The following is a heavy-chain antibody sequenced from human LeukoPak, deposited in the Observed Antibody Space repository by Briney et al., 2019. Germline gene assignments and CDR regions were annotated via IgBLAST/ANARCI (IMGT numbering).Heavy chain of an antibody. V-gene: IGHV3-7*04. CDR1: GFTLSNAW. Sequence: GGSLRLSCAASGFTLSNAWMSWVRQAPGKGLEWVANIKEDGSAKYSVDSVKGRFTISRDNAKNTLYLQMNSLRAEDTAVYYCARDSPGYGAYDLGWGQGTLVTVSS. J-gene: IGHJ4*02. CDR2: IKEDGSAK. CDR3: ARDSPGYGAYDLG. D-gene: IGHD5-12*01.